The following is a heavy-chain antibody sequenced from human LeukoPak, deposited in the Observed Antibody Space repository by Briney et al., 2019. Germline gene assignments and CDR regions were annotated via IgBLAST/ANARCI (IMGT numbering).Heavy chain of an antibody. CDR3: AKDATGFSDFDY. CDR2: ISGSGGRT. D-gene: IGHD3-9*01. Sequence: GGSLRLSCAASGFTFSSYGMNWVRQAPGKGLEWVSGISGSGGRTYYADSVKGRFTISRDNSKNTLYLQMNNLRADDTAVYYCAKDATGFSDFDYWGQGTLVTVSS. CDR1: GFTFSSYG. V-gene: IGHV3-23*01. J-gene: IGHJ4*02.